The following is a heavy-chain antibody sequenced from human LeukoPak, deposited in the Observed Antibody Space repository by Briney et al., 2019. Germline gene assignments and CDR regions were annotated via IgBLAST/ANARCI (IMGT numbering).Heavy chain of an antibody. J-gene: IGHJ4*02. Sequence: PSETLSLTCTVSGGSMSTHLWNWIRQTPGEGLEWIGYVFDSGRTRENPSLKSRVTLSADTSKNQLSLRLSSVTAADTAVYYCTTIKRGNIFGYFDFWGQGILVTVSS. CDR2: VFDSGRT. CDR1: GGSMSTHL. CDR3: TTIKRGNIFGYFDF. V-gene: IGHV4-59*11. D-gene: IGHD5-18*01.